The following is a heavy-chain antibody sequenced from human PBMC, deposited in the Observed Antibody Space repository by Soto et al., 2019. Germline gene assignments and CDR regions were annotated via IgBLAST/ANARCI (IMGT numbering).Heavy chain of an antibody. J-gene: IGHJ6*02. Sequence: QVQLQESGPGLVKPSQTLSLTCTVSGGSISSGNYFWSWIRQPPGKGLEWIGYMYYTGSSFYNPSLKSRVTISVDTSKNQFSLKLSTVTAADTAVYYCARTGRMVVTYFAMDVWGQGTTVTVSS. D-gene: IGHD3-22*01. CDR1: GGSISSGNYF. CDR3: ARTGRMVVTYFAMDV. V-gene: IGHV4-30-4*01. CDR2: MYYTGSS.